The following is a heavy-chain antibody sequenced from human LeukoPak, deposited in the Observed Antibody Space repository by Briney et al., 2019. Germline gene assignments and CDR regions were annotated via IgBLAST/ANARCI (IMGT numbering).Heavy chain of an antibody. CDR2: IKKTGSET. CDR3: AREDGYCSGGNCYSYFDS. Sequence: GGSLRLSCAASGFTFSHFWMSWVRQAPGKGLEWVAYIKKTGSETYYVDSVKGRFTITRDNTRSSLFLLMYSLRAEDTAVYFCAREDGYCSGGNCYSYFDSWGQGTLVTVSS. D-gene: IGHD2-15*01. CDR1: GFTFSHFW. J-gene: IGHJ4*02. V-gene: IGHV3-7*01.